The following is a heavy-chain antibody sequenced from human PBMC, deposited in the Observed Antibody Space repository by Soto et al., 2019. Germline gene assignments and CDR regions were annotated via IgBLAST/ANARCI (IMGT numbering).Heavy chain of an antibody. J-gene: IGHJ6*02. CDR1: GGSFRGYY. Sequence: SETLSLTCAVYGGSFRGYYWSWIRQPPGKGLEWIGEINHSGSTNYNPSLKSRVTISVDTSKNQFSLKLSSVTAADTAVYYCARGHLYYDFWSGYPPLGMDVWGQGTTVTVSS. D-gene: IGHD3-3*01. CDR2: INHSGST. V-gene: IGHV4-34*01. CDR3: ARGHLYYDFWSGYPPLGMDV.